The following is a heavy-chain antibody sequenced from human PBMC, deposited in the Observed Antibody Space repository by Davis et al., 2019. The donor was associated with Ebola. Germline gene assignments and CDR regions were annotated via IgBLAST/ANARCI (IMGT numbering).Heavy chain of an antibody. J-gene: IGHJ4*02. D-gene: IGHD3-10*01. CDR2: IYYSGNT. CDR1: GGSISSSSYY. CDR3: ATRSLVGGFGELLYRPYFDY. Sequence: SETLSLTCTVSGGSISSSSYYWGWIRQPPGKGLAWIGSIYYSGNTYYNPSLKSRVTISVDTSKNQFSLKLSSVTAADTAVYYCATRSLVGGFGELLYRPYFDYWGQGTLVTVSS. V-gene: IGHV4-39*01.